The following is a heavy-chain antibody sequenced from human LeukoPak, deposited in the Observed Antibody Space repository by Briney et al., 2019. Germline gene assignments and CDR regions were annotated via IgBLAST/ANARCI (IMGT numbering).Heavy chain of an antibody. V-gene: IGHV3-66*01. CDR2: IHNDDNT. CDR3: ARGHAAMGEF. Sequence: PGGSLRLSCAACGFSASSNYMSWVRQAPGKGLEWVSVIHNDDNTYDAESVRGRFTISRDSSRNTLYLQMSSLRVEDTAVYYCARGHAAMGEFWGQGTLVTVSS. J-gene: IGHJ4*02. D-gene: IGHD5-18*01. CDR1: GFSASSNY.